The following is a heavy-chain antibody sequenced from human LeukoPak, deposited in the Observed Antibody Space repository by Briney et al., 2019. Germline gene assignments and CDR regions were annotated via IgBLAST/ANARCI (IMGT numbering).Heavy chain of an antibody. CDR2: IYYSGST. D-gene: IGHD5-18*01. CDR1: GGPISSYY. CDR3: ATLIDDTAMADY. V-gene: IGHV4-59*01. J-gene: IGHJ4*02. Sequence: SETLSLTCTVSGGPISSYYWSWIRQPPGKGLEWIGYIYYSGSTNYNPSLKSRVTISVDTSKNQFSLKLSSVTAADTAVYYCATLIDDTAMADYWGQGTLVTVSS.